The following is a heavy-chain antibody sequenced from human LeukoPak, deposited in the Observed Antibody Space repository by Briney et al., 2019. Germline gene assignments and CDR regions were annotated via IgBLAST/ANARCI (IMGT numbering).Heavy chain of an antibody. Sequence: GGSLRLSCAASGFTFSSYSMNWVRQAPGKGLEWVSYISSSSSTIYYADSVKGRFTISRDNAKNSLYLQMNSLRAEDTAVYYCARKGAGYSGYGIDYWGQGTLVTVPS. CDR1: GFTFSSYS. J-gene: IGHJ4*02. V-gene: IGHV3-48*01. CDR3: ARKGAGYSGYGIDY. CDR2: ISSSSSTI. D-gene: IGHD5-12*01.